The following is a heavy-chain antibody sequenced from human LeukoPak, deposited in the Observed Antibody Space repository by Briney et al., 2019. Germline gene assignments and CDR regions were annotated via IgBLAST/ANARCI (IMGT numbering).Heavy chain of an antibody. J-gene: IGHJ1*01. V-gene: IGHV3-7*03. CDR3: ARVSRGYCSSTSCPRTAEYFQH. Sequence: GGSLRLSCAASGFTFSSYWMSWVRQAPRKGLEWVANIKQDGSEKYYVDSVKGRFTISRDNAKNSLYLQMNSLRAEDTAVYYCARVSRGYCSSTSCPRTAEYFQHWGQGTLVTVSS. D-gene: IGHD2-2*01. CDR2: IKQDGSEK. CDR1: GFTFSSYW.